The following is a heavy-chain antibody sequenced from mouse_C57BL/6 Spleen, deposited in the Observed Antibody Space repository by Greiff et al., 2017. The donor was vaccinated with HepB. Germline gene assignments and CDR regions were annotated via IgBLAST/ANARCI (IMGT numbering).Heavy chain of an antibody. CDR2: INPNNGGT. CDR3: ARFDYDGFPFAY. D-gene: IGHD2-4*01. CDR1: GYTFTDYN. Sequence: VQLQQSGPELVKPGASVKMSCKASGYTFTDYNMHWVKQSHGKSLEWIGYINPNNGGTSYNQKFKGKATLTVNKSSSTAYMELRSLTSEDSAVYYCARFDYDGFPFAYWGQGTLVTVSA. J-gene: IGHJ3*01. V-gene: IGHV1-22*01.